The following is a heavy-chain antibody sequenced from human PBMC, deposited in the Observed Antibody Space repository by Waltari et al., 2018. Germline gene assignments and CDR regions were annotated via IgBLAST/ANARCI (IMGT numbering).Heavy chain of an antibody. V-gene: IGHV1-69*12. Sequence: QVHLVQSGAEVKKPGSSVKVSCKAPGGTFGRYAITWVRQAPGQGLEWKGGLIPIFGAPNHAQRFQGRVTITADESTSTVYMELSSLKSEDTALYFCARRQLGGPLDPWGQGTLVTVSS. J-gene: IGHJ5*02. CDR2: LIPIFGAP. CDR3: ARRQLGGPLDP. CDR1: GGTFGRYA. D-gene: IGHD1-1*01.